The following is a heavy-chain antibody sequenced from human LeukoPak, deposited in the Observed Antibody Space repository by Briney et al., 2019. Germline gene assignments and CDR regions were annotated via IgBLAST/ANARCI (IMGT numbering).Heavy chain of an antibody. J-gene: IGHJ4*02. Sequence: GGSLRLSCAASGFTFSSYAMSWVRQAPGKGLEWVSAISGSGGSTYYADSVKGRFTISRDNAKNSLYLQMNSLRAEDTAVYYCARWYYYDSSGYNYWGQGTLVTVSS. V-gene: IGHV3-23*01. CDR2: ISGSGGST. CDR3: ARWYYYDSSGYNY. D-gene: IGHD3-22*01. CDR1: GFTFSSYA.